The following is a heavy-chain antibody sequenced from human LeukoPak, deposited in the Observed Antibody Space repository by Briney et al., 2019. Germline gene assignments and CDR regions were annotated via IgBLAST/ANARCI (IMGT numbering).Heavy chain of an antibody. D-gene: IGHD3-10*01. CDR1: SFTFSSYG. Sequence: GGSLRLSCIASSFTFSSYGMHWVRQAPGKGLEWVAVIWYDGSNKYYADPVKGRFTISRDNSKNTLYLQMNSLRAEDTAVYYCARSTMVRGVTYYYYYGMDVWGKGTTVTVSS. V-gene: IGHV3-33*01. J-gene: IGHJ6*04. CDR3: ARSTMVRGVTYYYYYGMDV. CDR2: IWYDGSNK.